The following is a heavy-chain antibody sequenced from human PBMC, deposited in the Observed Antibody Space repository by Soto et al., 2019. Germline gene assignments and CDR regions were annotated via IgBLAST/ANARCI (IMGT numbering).Heavy chain of an antibody. D-gene: IGHD6-13*01. Sequence: SETLSLTCAVYGGSFSGYYWSWIRQPPGKGLEWIGEINHGGSANYNPSLKSRVTISVDTSKNQFSLKLSSVTAADTAVYYCARGLKQQLVRPYYYYYMDVWGKGTTVTVSS. CDR2: INHGGSA. CDR3: ARGLKQQLVRPYYYYYMDV. V-gene: IGHV4-34*01. CDR1: GGSFSGYY. J-gene: IGHJ6*03.